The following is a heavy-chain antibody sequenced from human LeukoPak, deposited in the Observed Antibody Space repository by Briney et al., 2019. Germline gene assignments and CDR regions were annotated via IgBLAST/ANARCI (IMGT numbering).Heavy chain of an antibody. J-gene: IGHJ3*01. D-gene: IGHD1-26*01. CDR1: GGSISSIGYY. CDR3: ARSPLSGTYYPIGAFDL. CDR2: IYYSGST. Sequence: SETLSLTCSVSGGSISSIGYYWGWLRPPPGKGLEWFGSIYYSGSTYYKPSLKSLVNISVDTSETQFSLKLSSVTAADTAVYYCARSPLSGTYYPIGAFDLWGQGTLVTVSS. V-gene: IGHV4-39*01.